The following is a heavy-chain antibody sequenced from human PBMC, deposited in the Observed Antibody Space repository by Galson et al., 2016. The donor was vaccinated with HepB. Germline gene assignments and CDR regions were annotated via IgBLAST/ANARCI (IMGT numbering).Heavy chain of an antibody. CDR1: GFTFEIYR. J-gene: IGHJ4*02. Sequence: SCAASGFTFEIYRMTWVRQAPGKGLEWVSTISGSDYSTYYGDSVKGRFTISRDNSKNTLYLQMNSLRDEDTALYYCAKEWSDGAGSDYWGQGTLVTVSS. D-gene: IGHD4/OR15-4a*01. CDR2: ISGSDYST. CDR3: AKEWSDGAGSDY. V-gene: IGHV3-23*01.